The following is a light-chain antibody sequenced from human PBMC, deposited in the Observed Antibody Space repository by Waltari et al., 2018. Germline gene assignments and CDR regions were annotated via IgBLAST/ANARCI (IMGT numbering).Light chain of an antibody. Sequence: EIVLTQSPATLSLSPGERATLSCRASQTVRTFLAWYQQKPGQAPRLLIFDASSRATGIPAKFRGSGSGTDFTLTVSNLEPEDFAVYYGQQRSNWPYTFGQGTRVDIK. CDR1: QTVRTF. CDR3: QQRSNWPYT. CDR2: DAS. J-gene: IGKJ2*01. V-gene: IGKV3-11*01.